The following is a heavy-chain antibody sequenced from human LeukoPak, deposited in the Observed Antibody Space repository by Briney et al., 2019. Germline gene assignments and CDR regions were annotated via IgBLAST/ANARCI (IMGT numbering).Heavy chain of an antibody. V-gene: IGHV4-4*07. CDR2: IYTSGST. D-gene: IGHD6-19*01. CDR1: GGSISSYY. Sequence: SETLSLTCTVSGGSISSYYWSWIRQPAGKGLEWIGRIYTSGSTNYNPSLKSRVTMSVDTSKNQFSLKLSSVTAADTAVYYCARDSSGWLSESDAFDIWGQGTMVTVSS. J-gene: IGHJ3*02. CDR3: ARDSSGWLSESDAFDI.